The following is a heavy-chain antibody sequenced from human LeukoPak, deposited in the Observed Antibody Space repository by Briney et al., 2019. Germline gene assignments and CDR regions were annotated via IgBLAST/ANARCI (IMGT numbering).Heavy chain of an antibody. D-gene: IGHD4-17*01. CDR1: GFTFSNAW. V-gene: IGHV3-72*01. J-gene: IGHJ6*02. CDR3: ARGPTVTFNYHYGMDV. Sequence: GGSLRLSWAASGFTFSNAWMSWVRQAPGKGLEWVARTRTKAKDYTTEYAASVKGRFTVSRDESMHSLYLQMNSLKTEDTAVYYCARGPTVTFNYHYGMDVWGQGTTVTVSS. CDR2: TRTKAKDYTT.